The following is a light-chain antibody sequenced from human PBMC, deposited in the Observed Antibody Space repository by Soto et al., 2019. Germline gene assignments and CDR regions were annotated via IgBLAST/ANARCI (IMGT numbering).Light chain of an antibody. CDR1: QSLLSSSDNRNY. V-gene: IGKV4-1*01. CDR3: HHYGASPQT. CDR2: WAS. Sequence: DVVMTQSPDSLALSLGERATINCKSSQSLLSSSDNRNYLAWFQQKVGQPPKLLIRWASTRESGVPDRFSASGSATDFTLTISRLEPEDVAVYFCHHYGASPQTFGQGTKVEIK. J-gene: IGKJ1*01.